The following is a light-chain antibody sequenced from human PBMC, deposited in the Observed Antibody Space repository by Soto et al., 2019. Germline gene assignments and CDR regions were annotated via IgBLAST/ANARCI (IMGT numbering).Light chain of an antibody. V-gene: IGKV1-39*01. J-gene: IGKJ5*01. CDR2: AAS. CDR1: QRISSY. Sequence: DIQITQSPSSLSASVGDKVTITCRASQRISSYLNWYQQKPGKAPNLLIYAASSLQSGVPSRSSGSGSGTDFTLTISSLQPEDFATYYCQQANSFPPTFGQGTRLEIK. CDR3: QQANSFPPT.